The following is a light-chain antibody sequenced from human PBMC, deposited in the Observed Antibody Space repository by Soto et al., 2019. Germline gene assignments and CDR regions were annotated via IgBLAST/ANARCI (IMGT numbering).Light chain of an antibody. CDR1: RNVSAY. J-gene: IGKJ4*01. Sequence: IVLTQSPATLSLSPGERATLSCRASRNVSAYLAWYQQKPGQAPRLLIFDASKRATGIPARFGGSGSGTDFTLTISSLEPEDFAVYYCQQRSNWPPRLTFGGGTQVEIK. V-gene: IGKV3-11*01. CDR2: DAS. CDR3: QQRSNWPPRLT.